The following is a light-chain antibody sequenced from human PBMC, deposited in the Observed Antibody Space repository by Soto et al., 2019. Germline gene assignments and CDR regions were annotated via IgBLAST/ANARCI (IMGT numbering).Light chain of an antibody. J-gene: IGKJ1*01. CDR3: LQHGTSPYT. CDR2: GAS. V-gene: IGKV3-20*01. CDR1: RGVTRS. Sequence: EIVLTQSPGTLSLSPGERATLSCRASRGVTRSLAWFQQKAGQAPRLLIYGASTRATGIPDRFSGSGSGTDFTLIIRTVEPEDFAVYYCLQHGTSPYTFGQGTKVDIK.